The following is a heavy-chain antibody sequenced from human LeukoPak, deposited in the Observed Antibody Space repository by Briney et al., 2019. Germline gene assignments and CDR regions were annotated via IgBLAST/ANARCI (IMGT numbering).Heavy chain of an antibody. V-gene: IGHV1-69*13. CDR1: GGTFSSYA. J-gene: IGHJ4*02. D-gene: IGHD3-3*01. CDR2: IIPTFGTA. Sequence: ASVKVSCKASGGTFSSYAISWVRQAPGQGLEWMGGIIPTFGTANYAQKFQGRVTITADESTSTAYMELSSLRSEDTAVYYCAMWIFGVVINPDYWGQGTQVTVSS. CDR3: AMWIFGVVINPDY.